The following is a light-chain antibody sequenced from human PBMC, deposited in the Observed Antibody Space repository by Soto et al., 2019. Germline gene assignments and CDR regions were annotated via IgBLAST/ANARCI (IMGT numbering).Light chain of an antibody. J-gene: IGKJ2*01. V-gene: IGKV3-15*01. CDR3: QQYNSRPT. CDR2: GAS. Sequence: EIVLTQSPATLSVSPGESATLSCRASQSVTSHLAWYQQKPGQAPRLLIFGASTRATGIPARFSGSGSGTDFTLPISSLQSEDFAVYYCQQYNSRPTFGQGTKVDIK. CDR1: QSVTSH.